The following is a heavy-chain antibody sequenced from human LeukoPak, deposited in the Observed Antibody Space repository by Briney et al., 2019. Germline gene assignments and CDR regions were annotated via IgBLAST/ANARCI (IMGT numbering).Heavy chain of an antibody. CDR1: GFTFSSYW. J-gene: IGHJ4*02. V-gene: IGHV3-7*01. CDR3: ARASGCYDY. CDR2: IKQDGSEK. D-gene: IGHD1-26*01. Sequence: PGGSLRLSCAASGFTFSSYWMSWVRQAPGKGLEWVANIKQDGSEKYYVDSVKGRFTISRDNSKNTLYLQMDSLRAEDTAVYYCARASGCYDYWGQGTLVTVSS.